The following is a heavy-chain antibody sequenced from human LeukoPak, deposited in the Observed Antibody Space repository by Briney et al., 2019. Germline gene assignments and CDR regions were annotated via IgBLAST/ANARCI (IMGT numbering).Heavy chain of an antibody. V-gene: IGHV4-59*12. D-gene: IGHD2-2*01. CDR3: ARESVPAARLYYFDY. CDR2: IYYSGST. Sequence: SETLSLTCTVSGGSISSYYWSWIRQPPGKGLEWIGYIYYSGSTNYNPSLKSRVTISVDTSKNQFSLKLSSVTAADTAVYYCARESVPAARLYYFDYWGQGTLVTVSS. CDR1: GGSISSYY. J-gene: IGHJ4*02.